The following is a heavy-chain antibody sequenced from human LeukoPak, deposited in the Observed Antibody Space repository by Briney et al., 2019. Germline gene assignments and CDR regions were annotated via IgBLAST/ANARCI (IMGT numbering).Heavy chain of an antibody. CDR3: AKAAQTSVVTMSFDY. CDR2: LSGTGHST. Sequence: GGSLRLSCAASGFTFSSYAMSWVRQAPGKGLEWVSTLSGTGHSTYNADSVKGRFTISRDNYKNRLYLQMNSLRAEETAVYYCAKAAQTSVVTMSFDYWGQGTLVSVSS. J-gene: IGHJ4*02. D-gene: IGHD4-23*01. CDR1: GFTFSSYA. V-gene: IGHV3-23*01.